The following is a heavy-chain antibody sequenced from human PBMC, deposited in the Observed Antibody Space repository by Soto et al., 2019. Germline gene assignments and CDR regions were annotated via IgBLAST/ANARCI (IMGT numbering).Heavy chain of an antibody. V-gene: IGHV1-69*13. Sequence: ASVKVSCKASGGTFSSYAISWVRQAPGQGLEWMGGIIPIFGTANYAQKLQGRVTITADESTSTAYMELSSLRSEDTAVYYCARKEQYYGSKATNMGVWGKATTFTVPS. D-gene: IGHD3-10*01. J-gene: IGHJ6*04. CDR2: IIPIFGTA. CDR3: ARKEQYYGSKATNMGV. CDR1: GGTFSSYA.